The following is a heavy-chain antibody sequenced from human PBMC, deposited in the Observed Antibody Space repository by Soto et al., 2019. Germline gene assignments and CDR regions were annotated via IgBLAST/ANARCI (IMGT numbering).Heavy chain of an antibody. CDR2: ISYDGSNK. Sequence: QVQLVESGGGVVQPGRSLRLSCAASGFTFSSYGMHWVRQAPGKGLEWVAVISYDGSNKYYADSVKGRFTISRDNSKNTLYLQMNSLRAEDTAVYYCAKAPPQTTLNYWGQGTLVTVSS. CDR3: AKAPPQTTLNY. CDR1: GFTFSSYG. J-gene: IGHJ4*02. V-gene: IGHV3-30*18.